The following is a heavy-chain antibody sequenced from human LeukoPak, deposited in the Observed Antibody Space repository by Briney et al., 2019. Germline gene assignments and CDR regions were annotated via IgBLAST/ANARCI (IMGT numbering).Heavy chain of an antibody. J-gene: IGHJ4*02. Sequence: GGSLRLSCEASGFTFSSYEMNWVRQAPGKGLEWVSYISASGATTYYADSVKGRFTISRDNAKNSLYLQMNSLRVEDTALYYCAREFVVVTGAYLDYWGQGTEVTVSS. V-gene: IGHV3-48*03. CDR1: GFTFSSYE. CDR2: ISASGATT. D-gene: IGHD2-21*02. CDR3: AREFVVVTGAYLDY.